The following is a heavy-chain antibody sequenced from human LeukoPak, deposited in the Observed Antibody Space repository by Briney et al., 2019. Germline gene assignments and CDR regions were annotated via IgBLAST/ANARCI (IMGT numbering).Heavy chain of an antibody. CDR1: GFTFSSYS. CDR3: ARGTTMVRGVIIKRNHAFDI. Sequence: GGSLRLSCAASGFTFSSYSMNWVRQAPGKGLEWVSSISSSSSYIYYADSVKGRFTISRDNAKNSLYLQMNSLRAEDTAVYYCARGTTMVRGVIIKRNHAFDIWGQGTMVTVSS. V-gene: IGHV3-21*01. J-gene: IGHJ3*02. CDR2: ISSSSSYI. D-gene: IGHD3-10*01.